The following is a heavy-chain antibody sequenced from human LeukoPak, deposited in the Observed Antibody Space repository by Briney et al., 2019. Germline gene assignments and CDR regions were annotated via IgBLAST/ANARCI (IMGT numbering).Heavy chain of an antibody. J-gene: IGHJ6*03. CDR2: IYYSGST. CDR1: GGSISSSSYY. CDR3: ARSYSSSWNYYYYMDV. D-gene: IGHD6-13*01. V-gene: IGHV4-39*01. Sequence: NPSETLSLTCTVSGGSISSSSYYWGWIRQPPGKGLEWIGSIYYSGSTYYNPSLKSRVTISVDTSKNQFSLKLSSLTAADTAVYYCARSYSSSWNYYYYMDVWGKGTTVTISS.